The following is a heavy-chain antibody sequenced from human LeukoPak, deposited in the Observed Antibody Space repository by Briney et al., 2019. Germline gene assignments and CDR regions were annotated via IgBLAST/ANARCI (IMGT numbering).Heavy chain of an antibody. CDR3: ARQTYGGSYLYMDV. CDR1: GGSISSYY. Sequence: SETLSLTCTVSGGSISSYYWSWIRQPPGKGLEWIGYIYYSGSTNYNPSLKSRVTISVDTSKNQFSLKLSSVTAADTAVYYCARQTYGGSYLYMDVWGKGTTVTISS. D-gene: IGHD1-26*01. J-gene: IGHJ6*03. CDR2: IYYSGST. V-gene: IGHV4-59*08.